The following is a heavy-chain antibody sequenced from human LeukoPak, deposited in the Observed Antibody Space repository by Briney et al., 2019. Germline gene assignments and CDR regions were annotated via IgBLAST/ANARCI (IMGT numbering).Heavy chain of an antibody. J-gene: IGHJ4*02. CDR1: GFTVGSYA. CDR3: AIMHGYYDGSGYWVQ. CDR2: ISPSGDRT. V-gene: IGHV3-23*01. Sequence: RTGGSLRLSCAASGFTVGSYAMSWVRQAPGKGLEWVSFISPSGDRTSNAESVEGRFTISRDNPRNTLYLQMNSLRDEDTVVYYCAIMHGYYDGSGYWVQWGQGTLVTVSS. D-gene: IGHD3-22*01.